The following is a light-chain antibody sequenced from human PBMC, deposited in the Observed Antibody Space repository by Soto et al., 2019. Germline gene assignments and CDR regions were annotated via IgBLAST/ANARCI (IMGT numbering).Light chain of an antibody. V-gene: IGLV2-23*01. J-gene: IGLJ3*02. CDR2: EGT. CDR3: CSYAATFSV. Sequence: QSALTQPASVSGSPGQSITISCIGTNSDIGTHKFFSWYQQHPGKAHKLIIYEGTTRPSGVSYRFSGSKSGNTASLTISGLQAEAEAEYFCCSYAATFSVFGGGTKLTVL. CDR1: NSDIGTHKF.